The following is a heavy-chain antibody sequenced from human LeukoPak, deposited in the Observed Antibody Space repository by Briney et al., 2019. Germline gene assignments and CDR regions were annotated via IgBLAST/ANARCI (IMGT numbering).Heavy chain of an antibody. V-gene: IGHV1-2*02. CDR3: ARDPTLTYSSSKAGEYC. Sequence: ASVKVSCKASGYTFTGYYMHWVRQAPGQGLEWMGWINPNSGGTNYAQKFQGRVTMTRDTSISTAYMELSRLRSDDTAVYYCARDPTLTYSSSKAGEYCWGQGTLVTVSS. D-gene: IGHD6-6*01. J-gene: IGHJ4*02. CDR2: INPNSGGT. CDR1: GYTFTGYY.